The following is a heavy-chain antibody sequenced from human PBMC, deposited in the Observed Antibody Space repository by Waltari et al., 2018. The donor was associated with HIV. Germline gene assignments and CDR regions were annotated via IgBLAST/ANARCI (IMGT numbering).Heavy chain of an antibody. V-gene: IGHV4-39*02. Sequence: QLHLQESGPGLVKPSETLSLTCTVSGGSVRSSIYYWGWIRPPPGKGLEWIGYVDHRGGTKYNPSLQSRVAIFVDTSKNHFSLKLNSVTAADTAVFFCARGTYGDALDMWGQGTMVIVSS. CDR3: ARGTYGDALDM. CDR1: GGSVRSSIYY. CDR2: VDHRGGT. J-gene: IGHJ3*02. D-gene: IGHD4-17*01.